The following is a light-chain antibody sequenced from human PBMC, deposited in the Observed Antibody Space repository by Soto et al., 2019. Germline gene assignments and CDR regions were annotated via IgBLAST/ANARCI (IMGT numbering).Light chain of an antibody. J-gene: IGKJ2*01. V-gene: IGKV3-20*01. Sequence: EIVLTQSPGTLSLSPGERATLSCRASQSVSSNFLAWYQQRPGQAPRLLIYGASSRATGVPDRFSASGAGTEFTLTITRVEPEDFAVYSCQQYGSSPPFTFGQGTKLEIK. CDR3: QQYGSSPPFT. CDR1: QSVSSNF. CDR2: GAS.